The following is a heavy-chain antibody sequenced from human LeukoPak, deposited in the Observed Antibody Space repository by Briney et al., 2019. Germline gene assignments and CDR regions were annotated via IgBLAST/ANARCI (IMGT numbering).Heavy chain of an antibody. CDR1: GFTFSSYA. Sequence: HAGGSLRLSCAASGFTFSSYAMSWVRQAPGKGLEWVSAISGSGGSTYYADSVKGRFTISRDNSKNTLYLQMNSLRAEDTAVYYCAKFQVGDTAMVTSGVSDYWGQGTLVTVSS. D-gene: IGHD5-18*01. J-gene: IGHJ4*02. CDR3: AKFQVGDTAMVTSGVSDY. V-gene: IGHV3-23*01. CDR2: ISGSGGST.